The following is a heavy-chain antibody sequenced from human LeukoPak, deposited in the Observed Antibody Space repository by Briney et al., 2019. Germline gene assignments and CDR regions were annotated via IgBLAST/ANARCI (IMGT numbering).Heavy chain of an antibody. CDR3: ARVEGCSGGSCYSFDY. CDR1: GYTFTSYD. D-gene: IGHD2-15*01. J-gene: IGHJ4*02. V-gene: IGHV1-2*02. Sequence: ASVKVSCKASGYTFTSYDINWVRQAPGQGLEWMGWMNPNSGGTNYAQKFQGRVTMTRDTSISTAYMELSRLRSDDTAVYYCARVEGCSGGSCYSFDYWGQGTLVTVSS. CDR2: MNPNSGGT.